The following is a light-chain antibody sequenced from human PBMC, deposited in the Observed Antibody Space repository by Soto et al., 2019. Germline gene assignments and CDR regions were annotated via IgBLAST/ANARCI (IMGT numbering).Light chain of an antibody. CDR1: QSIYSN. V-gene: IGKV1-39*01. J-gene: IGKJ2*01. Sequence: DIPMTQSPSSLSASVGDRVTITCRASQSIYSNLAWYLQKPGKAPKVVIYAASNLESGVPSRFSGSGSGTDFTLTISSLQPEDFATYYCQQSYSTPYTFGQGTKLEIK. CDR3: QQSYSTPYT. CDR2: AAS.